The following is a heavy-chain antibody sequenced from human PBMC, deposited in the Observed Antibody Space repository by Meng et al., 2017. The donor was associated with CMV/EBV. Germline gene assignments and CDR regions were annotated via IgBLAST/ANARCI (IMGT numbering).Heavy chain of an antibody. CDR1: GYTFTSYY. J-gene: IGHJ4*02. CDR2: SNPSGGST. CDR3: ARDKIQLWPTVGYFDY. Sequence: QGQVGQSGAEVKKTGASVKVSFKATGYTFTSYYMHWVRQAPGQGLEWMGISNPSGGSTSYAQKFQCRVTMTRDTSTSTVYMELSSLRSEDTAVYYCARDKIQLWPTVGYFDYWGQGTLVTVSS. V-gene: IGHV1-46*01. D-gene: IGHD5-18*01.